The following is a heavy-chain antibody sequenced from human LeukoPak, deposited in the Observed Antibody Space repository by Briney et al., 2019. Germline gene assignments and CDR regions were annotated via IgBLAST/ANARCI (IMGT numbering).Heavy chain of an antibody. CDR3: GRRPAVDGPIDN. J-gene: IGHJ4*02. V-gene: IGHV4-59*01. CDR2: IYSSGTT. CDR1: GGSLHRSF. D-gene: IGHD3/OR15-3a*01. Sequence: SETLSLTCVVSGGSLHRSFWTWVRQPPGKGLEWIGRIYSSGTTDYSPSLKSRLTISIDTSKNQFSLRLASVPVADTAVYYCGRRPAVDGPIDNWGQGILVAVSS.